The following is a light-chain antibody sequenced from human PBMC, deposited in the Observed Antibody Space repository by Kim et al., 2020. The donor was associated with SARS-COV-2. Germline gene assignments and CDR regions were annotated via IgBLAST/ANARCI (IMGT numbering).Light chain of an antibody. J-gene: IGKJ4*01. CDR2: AAS. Sequence: DIQMTQSPSSLSASVGDRVTITCRASQSISSYLNWYQQKPGKAPKLLIYAASSLQSGVSSRFSGSGSGTDFTLTISSLQPEDFATYYCQQSYTTPLTFGGGTKLEI. V-gene: IGKV1-39*01. CDR3: QQSYTTPLT. CDR1: QSISSY.